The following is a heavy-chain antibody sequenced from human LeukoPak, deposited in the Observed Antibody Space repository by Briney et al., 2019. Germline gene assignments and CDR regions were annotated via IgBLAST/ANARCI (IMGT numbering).Heavy chain of an antibody. CDR1: GYSFTSYW. V-gene: IGHV5-10-1*01. CDR3: ARSASQDYYFDY. J-gene: IGHJ4*02. Sequence: GESLKISCKGSGYSFTSYWISWVRQMPGKGLEWMGRIDPSDSYTNYSPSFQGHVTISADKSISTAYLQWSSLKASDTAMYYCARSASQDYYFDYWGQGTLVTVSS. CDR2: IDPSDSYT.